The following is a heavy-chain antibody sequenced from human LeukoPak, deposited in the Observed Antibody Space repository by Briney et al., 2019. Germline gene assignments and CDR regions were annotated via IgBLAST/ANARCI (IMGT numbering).Heavy chain of an antibody. V-gene: IGHV4-39*01. CDR1: GGSVSSTSYF. D-gene: IGHD2-2*01. CDR2: IYYSGSA. CDR3: ARRPSWPSTSAFDI. J-gene: IGHJ3*02. Sequence: SETLSLTCGVSGGSVSSTSYFWGWIRQPPGKGLQWIGSIYYSGSAYYNPSLQSRVAISVDTSRNQFSLKLTSVTAADTAAYYCARRPSWPSTSAFDIWGRGTMVTVSP.